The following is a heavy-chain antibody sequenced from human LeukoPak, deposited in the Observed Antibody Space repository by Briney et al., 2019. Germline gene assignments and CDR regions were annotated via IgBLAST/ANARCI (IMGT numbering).Heavy chain of an antibody. V-gene: IGHV3-9*01. Sequence: GRSLRLSCAASGFTFDDYAMHWVRQAPGKGLEWVSGISWNSGSIGYADSVKGRFTISRDNAKNSLYLQMNSLRAEDTALYYCAKDHYDYVWGSSIFDYWGQGTLVTVSS. D-gene: IGHD3-16*01. J-gene: IGHJ4*02. CDR2: ISWNSGSI. CDR3: AKDHYDYVWGSSIFDY. CDR1: GFTFDDYA.